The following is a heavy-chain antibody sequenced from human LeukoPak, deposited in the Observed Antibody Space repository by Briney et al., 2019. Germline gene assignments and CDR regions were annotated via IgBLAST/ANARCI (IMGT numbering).Heavy chain of an antibody. CDR1: GYTFTDFG. Sequence: ASVKVSCKASGYTFTDFGVSWVRQAPGQGLEWMGWISAYNGNTNYVQKFQGRVTITADKSTSTAYMELSSLRSEDTAVYYCARDGRRGGYYDSSGYNWFDPWGQGTLVTVSS. D-gene: IGHD3-22*01. CDR3: ARDGRRGGYYDSSGYNWFDP. V-gene: IGHV1-18*01. CDR2: ISAYNGNT. J-gene: IGHJ5*02.